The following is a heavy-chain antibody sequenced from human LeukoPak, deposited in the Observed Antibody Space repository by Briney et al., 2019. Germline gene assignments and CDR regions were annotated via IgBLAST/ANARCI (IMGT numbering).Heavy chain of an antibody. Sequence: GGTLRLSCAASGFTFSSYAMHWVRQAPGKGLEYVSAISADGVSTYYANSVNGRVTISRDNSKNTLYLQMGSLRAEDMAVYFCVRVDPFGYNDNGGEGTLVTVSS. CDR1: GFTFSSYA. V-gene: IGHV3-64*01. CDR2: ISADGVST. D-gene: IGHD5-24*01. J-gene: IGHJ4*02. CDR3: VRVDPFGYNDN.